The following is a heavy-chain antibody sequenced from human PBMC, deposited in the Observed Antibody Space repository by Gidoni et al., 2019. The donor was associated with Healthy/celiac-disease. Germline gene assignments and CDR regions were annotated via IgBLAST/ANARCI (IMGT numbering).Heavy chain of an antibody. CDR2: IYHSGST. Sequence: QVQLQESGPGLVKPSGTLSLTCAVSGGSISSSNWWSWVRQPPGKGLEWIGEIYHSGSTNYNPSLKSRVTISVDKSKNQFSLKLSSVTAADTAVYYCARAPADYSSGWPDYFDYWGQGTLVTVSS. CDR3: ARAPADYSSGWPDYFDY. V-gene: IGHV4-4*02. J-gene: IGHJ4*02. CDR1: GGSISSSNW. D-gene: IGHD6-19*01.